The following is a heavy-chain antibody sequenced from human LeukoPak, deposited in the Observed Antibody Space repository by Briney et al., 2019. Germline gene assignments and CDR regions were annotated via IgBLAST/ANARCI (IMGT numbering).Heavy chain of an antibody. D-gene: IGHD1-26*01. V-gene: IGHV3-21*01. J-gene: IGHJ4*02. Sequence: GGSLRLSCAASGFTFSSYSMNWVRQAPGKGLEWVSSISSSSSYIYYADSVKGRFTISRDNAKNSLYLQVNSLRAEDTAVYYCARREVGATLDYWGQGTLVTVSS. CDR2: ISSSSSYI. CDR3: ARREVGATLDY. CDR1: GFTFSSYS.